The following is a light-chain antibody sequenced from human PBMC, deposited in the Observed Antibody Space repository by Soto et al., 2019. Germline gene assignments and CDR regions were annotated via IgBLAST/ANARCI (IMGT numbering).Light chain of an antibody. J-gene: IGKJ3*01. CDR3: QQFDDYPFT. CDR1: QGISSA. Sequence: AIQLTHSPSSLSASVGDSVTITCRASQGISSALAWYQQTPGRATKLLIYDASTLASGVPSRFSGSRSGTDFTLTVSSLQPEDFATYYCQQFDDYPFTVRPGPKVDI. CDR2: DAS. V-gene: IGKV1D-13*01.